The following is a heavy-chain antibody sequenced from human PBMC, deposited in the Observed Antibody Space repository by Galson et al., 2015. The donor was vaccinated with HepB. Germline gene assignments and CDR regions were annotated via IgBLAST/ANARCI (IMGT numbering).Heavy chain of an antibody. CDR2: VSGYDGST. CDR1: GYDFNKYG. Sequence: SVKVSCKASGYDFNKYGLSWVRQAPGQGLEWMGWVSGYDGSTNYAPKFQGRVTMTTQTSTGTTFMDMRSLRSGDTAVYSCARDSRLEVQLNNCYSYGMDVWGQGTAVVVS. D-gene: IGHD2-21*01. CDR3: ARDSRLEVQLNNCYSYGMDV. J-gene: IGHJ6*02. V-gene: IGHV1-18*01.